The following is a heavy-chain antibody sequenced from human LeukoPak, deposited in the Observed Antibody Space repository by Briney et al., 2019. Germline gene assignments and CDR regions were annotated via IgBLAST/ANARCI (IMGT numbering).Heavy chain of an antibody. D-gene: IGHD3-16*01. J-gene: IGHJ4*02. V-gene: IGHV3-15*01. CDR2: IKSKTDGGTT. CDR1: GFTFSNAW. Sequence: GGSLRLSCAASGFTFSNAWMSWVRQAPGKGLEWVCRIKSKTDGGTTDYAAPVKGRFTISRDDSKNTLYLQMNSLKTEDTAVYYCTTDHPGGHWGQGTLVTVSS. CDR3: TTDHPGGH.